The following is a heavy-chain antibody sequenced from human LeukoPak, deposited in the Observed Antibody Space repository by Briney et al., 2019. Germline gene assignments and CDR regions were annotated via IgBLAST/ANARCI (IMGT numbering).Heavy chain of an antibody. D-gene: IGHD3-22*01. Sequence: ASVKVSCKASGYTFTGYYMHWVRQAPGQGLEWMGRINPNSGGTNYAQKFQGRVTMTRDTSISTAYMELSRLRSDDTAVYYCASRYYDSSGYYDGDYWGQGTLVTGSS. V-gene: IGHV1-2*06. CDR3: ASRYYDSSGYYDGDY. CDR2: INPNSGGT. CDR1: GYTFTGYY. J-gene: IGHJ4*02.